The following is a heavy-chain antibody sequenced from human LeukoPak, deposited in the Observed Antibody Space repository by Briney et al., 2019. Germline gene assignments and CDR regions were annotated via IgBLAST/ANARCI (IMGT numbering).Heavy chain of an antibody. Sequence: SETLSLTCTVSGGSISSSSYHWGWIRQPPGKGLEWIGSIYYSGSTYYNPSLKSRVTISVDTSKNQFSLKLSSVTAADTAVYYCARLPKKWYDPHFDYWGQGTLVTVSS. CDR2: IYYSGST. J-gene: IGHJ4*02. D-gene: IGHD2-15*01. CDR3: ARLPKKWYDPHFDY. CDR1: GGSISSSSYH. V-gene: IGHV4-39*01.